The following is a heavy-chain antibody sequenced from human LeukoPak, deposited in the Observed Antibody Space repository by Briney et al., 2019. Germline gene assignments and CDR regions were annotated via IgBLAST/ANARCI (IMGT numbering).Heavy chain of an antibody. CDR2: VSRSSRFI. J-gene: IGHJ4*02. Sequence: GGSLRLSCAASGFSFSTYSMNWVRQAPGKGLEWVSSVSRSSRFIFYADSVQGRFTISRDDAKDSLFLQMNSLRAEDTAVYYCARVSDAFDYFFDSWGQGTLVTVSS. V-gene: IGHV3-21*01. D-gene: IGHD5-12*01. CDR1: GFSFSTYS. CDR3: ARVSDAFDYFFDS.